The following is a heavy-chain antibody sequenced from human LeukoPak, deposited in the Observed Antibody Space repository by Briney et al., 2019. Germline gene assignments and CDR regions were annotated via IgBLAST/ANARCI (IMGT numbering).Heavy chain of an antibody. CDR1: GGSISSYY. CDR2: IYYSGST. J-gene: IGHJ3*02. D-gene: IGHD4/OR15-4a*01. CDR3: ARGGLTNDAFDI. Sequence: SETLSLTCTVSGGSISSYYWSWIRQPPGKGLEWIGYIYYSGSTNYNPSLKSRVTISVDTSKNQFSLKLSSATAADTAVYYCARGGLTNDAFDIWGQGTMVTVSS. V-gene: IGHV4-59*01.